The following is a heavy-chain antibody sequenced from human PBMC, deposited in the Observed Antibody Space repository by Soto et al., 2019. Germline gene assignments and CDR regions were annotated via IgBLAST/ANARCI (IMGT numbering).Heavy chain of an antibody. Sequence: ASVKGSCKASGYTFTSYGISWVRQAPGQGLEWMGWISAYNGNTNYAQKLQGRVTMTTDTSTSTAYMELRSLRSDDTAVYYCARDGRFGELSRIDLDYWGQGTLVTGSS. V-gene: IGHV1-18*01. CDR1: GYTFTSYG. CDR3: ARDGRFGELSRIDLDY. J-gene: IGHJ4*02. D-gene: IGHD3-10*01. CDR2: ISAYNGNT.